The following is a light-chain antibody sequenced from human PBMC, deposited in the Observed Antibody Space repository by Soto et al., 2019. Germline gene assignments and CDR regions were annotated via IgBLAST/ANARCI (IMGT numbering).Light chain of an antibody. V-gene: IGKV3-20*01. CDR1: QSVGSRW. J-gene: IGKJ1*01. CDR3: QQYYSSRT. Sequence: EIVLTQSPGTVSLSPGERATLSCRASQSVGSRWLAWYQQKPCQAPRVLIYVGSNRATGIPDRFSGSGSGTDFTLTISRLAPEDFAVYYGQQYYSSRTFGQGTKVEMK. CDR2: VGS.